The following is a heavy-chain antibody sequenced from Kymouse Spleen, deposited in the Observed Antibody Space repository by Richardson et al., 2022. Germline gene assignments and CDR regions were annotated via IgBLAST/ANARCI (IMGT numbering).Heavy chain of an antibody. CDR2: ISGSGGST. Sequence: EVQLVESGGGLVQPGGSLRLSCAASGFTFSSYAMSWVRQAPGKGLEWVSAISGSGGSTYYADSVKGRFTISRDNSKNTLYLQMNSLRAEDTAVYYCAKAGFGEPVYYYYYGMDVWGQGTTVTVSS. CDR3: AKAGFGEPVYYYYYGMDV. V-gene: IGHV3-23*04. CDR1: GFTFSSYA. D-gene: IGHD3-10*01. J-gene: IGHJ6*02.